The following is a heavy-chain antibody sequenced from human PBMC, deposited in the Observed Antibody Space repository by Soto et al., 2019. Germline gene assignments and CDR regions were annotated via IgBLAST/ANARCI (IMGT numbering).Heavy chain of an antibody. J-gene: IGHJ4*02. CDR1: GFTFSSYA. Sequence: EVQLLESGGGLVQPGGSLRLSCAASGFTFSSYAMSWVRQAPGKGLEWVSAISGSGGSTYYADSVKGRFTISRDNSKNTLYLQMNSLRAEDTAVYYWAKGGGYDPKLFDYWGQGTLVTVSS. D-gene: IGHD5-12*01. CDR2: ISGSGGST. CDR3: AKGGGYDPKLFDY. V-gene: IGHV3-23*01.